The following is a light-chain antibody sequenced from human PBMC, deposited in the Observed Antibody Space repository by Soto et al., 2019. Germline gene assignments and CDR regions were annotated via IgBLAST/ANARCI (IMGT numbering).Light chain of an antibody. J-gene: IGLJ1*01. V-gene: IGLV2-8*01. Sequence: QSVLTQPPSASGSPGQPVTISCTGTSSDVGGYNYVSWYQQYPGKAPKLMIYEVTKRPSGVPDRFSASKSGNTASLTVSGLQAEDEADYYCSSYAGSNNYVFGTGTKVTVL. CDR1: SSDVGGYNY. CDR3: SSYAGSNNYV. CDR2: EVT.